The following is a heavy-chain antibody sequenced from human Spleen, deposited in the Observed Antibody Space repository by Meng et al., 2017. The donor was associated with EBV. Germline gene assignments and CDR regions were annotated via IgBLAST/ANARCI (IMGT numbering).Heavy chain of an antibody. CDR1: GGSITSTNW. CDR2: THHGGNT. V-gene: IGHV4-4*02. D-gene: IGHD6-13*01. J-gene: IGHJ4*02. CDR3: ASHLLTPGTRGFDH. Sequence: QVQLAEAGPVLGKPSKTLSLTCVVSGGSITSTNWWSWVRQPPGKGLEWIGETHHGGNTNYNTSLQSRVIISVDKSKSQFSLQLTSVTAADTALYYCASHLLTPGTRGFDHWGPGIPVTVSS.